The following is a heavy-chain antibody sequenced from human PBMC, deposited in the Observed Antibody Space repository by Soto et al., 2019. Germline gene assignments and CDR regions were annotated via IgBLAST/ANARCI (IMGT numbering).Heavy chain of an antibody. D-gene: IGHD2-2*01. Sequence: QVQLVQSGAEVKKPGASVKVSCKASGYTFTSYGISWVRQAPGQGLEWMGWISAYNGNTNYAQKLQGRVTMTTDTSTGTAYMELRSLRSDDTAVYYCARDRSGYCSSTSCYYYGMDVWGQGTTVTVSS. J-gene: IGHJ6*02. CDR1: GYTFTSYG. CDR3: ARDRSGYCSSTSCYYYGMDV. CDR2: ISAYNGNT. V-gene: IGHV1-18*01.